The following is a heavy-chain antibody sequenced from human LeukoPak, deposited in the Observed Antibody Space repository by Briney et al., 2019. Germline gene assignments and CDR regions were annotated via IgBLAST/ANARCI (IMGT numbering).Heavy chain of an antibody. J-gene: IGHJ4*02. CDR2: ISGDGVTT. CDR1: GLPIADFA. CDR3: ARESGKFDY. Sequence: SGGSLRLSCVASGLPIADFAMHWVRQAPGKGLEWVSLISGDGVTTFYADSVKGRFSISRDNSKNSLSLEVNSLRTEDTAMYYCARESGKFDYWGQGTLVAVSS. V-gene: IGHV3-43*02.